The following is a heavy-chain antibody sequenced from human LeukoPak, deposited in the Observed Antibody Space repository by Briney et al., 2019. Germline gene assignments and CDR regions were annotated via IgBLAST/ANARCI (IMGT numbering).Heavy chain of an antibody. CDR2: INPSGGST. CDR1: GYTLTSYY. D-gene: IGHD1-26*01. Sequence: RASVKVSCKASGYTLTSYYMHWVRQAPGQGLEWMGIINPSGGSTNYAQKVEGRVTMTRDMSTRTVYMELRSLRSEDPAVYYCARGGSYYFFDYWGQGTLVTVSS. J-gene: IGHJ4*02. CDR3: ARGGSYYFFDY. V-gene: IGHV1-46*01.